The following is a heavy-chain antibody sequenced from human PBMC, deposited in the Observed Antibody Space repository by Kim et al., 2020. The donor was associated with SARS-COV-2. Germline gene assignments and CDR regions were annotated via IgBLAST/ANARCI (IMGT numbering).Heavy chain of an antibody. CDR1: SGSISSTSYY. J-gene: IGHJ4*02. CDR2: MYYTASS. D-gene: IGHD1-26*01. V-gene: IGHV4-39*02. Sequence: SETLSLTCSVSSGSISSTSYYWGWLRPPPGKGLEWIGSMYYTASSYSTLSIKSRVTISVDTSKNHFSLKLSSVTAADAAVYYCARYAAYSGLGHGKYYFDYWGQGTLVTVSS. CDR3: ARYAAYSGLGHGKYYFDY.